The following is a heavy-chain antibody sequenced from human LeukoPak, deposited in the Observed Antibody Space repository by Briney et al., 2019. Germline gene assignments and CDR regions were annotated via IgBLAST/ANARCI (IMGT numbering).Heavy chain of an antibody. D-gene: IGHD6-19*01. V-gene: IGHV3-43D*03. Sequence: GGSLRLSCAASGFTFDDYAMHWVRQAPGKGLEWVSLISWDGGSTYYADSVKGRFTISRDNAKNSLYLQMNSLRAEDTALYYCARDRLGSSGWYTDYWGQGTLVTVSS. CDR1: GFTFDDYA. CDR2: ISWDGGST. CDR3: ARDRLGSSGWYTDY. J-gene: IGHJ4*02.